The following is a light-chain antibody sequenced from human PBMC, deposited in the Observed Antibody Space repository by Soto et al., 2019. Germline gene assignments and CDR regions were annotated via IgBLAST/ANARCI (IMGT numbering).Light chain of an antibody. V-gene: IGKV1-27*01. CDR3: QKYNSAPYT. CDR1: QGISSY. Sequence: DIQMTQSPSSLSASVGDRVTITCRASQGISSYLAWYQQKPGKVPKVLIYDASTLQSGVPSRFSGSGSGTDFTLTISSRHPELVAAYYGQKYNSAPYTFGQGTKLEIK. CDR2: DAS. J-gene: IGKJ2*01.